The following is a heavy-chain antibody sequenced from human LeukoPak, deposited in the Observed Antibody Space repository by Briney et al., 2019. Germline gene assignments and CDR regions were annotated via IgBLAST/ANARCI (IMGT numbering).Heavy chain of an antibody. CDR3: AKVNAFSSLQLDY. V-gene: IGHV1-2*02. CDR1: GYTLTAYY. J-gene: IGHJ4*02. CDR2: INPNSGGK. D-gene: IGHD2-15*01. Sequence: ASVKVSCKASGYTLTAYYIHWVRQAPGQGLEWMGWINPNSGGKSYAQKFQGRVTMTRDTSINTAYMEVNELRSDDTAVYYCAKVNAFSSLQLDYWGQGTPVTVTS.